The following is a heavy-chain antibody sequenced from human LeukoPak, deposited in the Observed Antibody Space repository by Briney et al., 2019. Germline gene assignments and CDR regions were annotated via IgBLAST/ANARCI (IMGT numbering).Heavy chain of an antibody. Sequence: GASVKVSCKASGYTFTSFGISWVRQAPGQGPEWMGWISDYNGNTNIVQRFQGRVTMTTDTSTNTAYMELSGLRSDDTAVYYCARDLGVDTTMIFFDYWGQGTLVTVSS. CDR3: ARDLGVDTTMIFFDY. D-gene: IGHD3/OR15-3a*01. CDR2: ISDYNGNT. J-gene: IGHJ4*02. V-gene: IGHV1-18*01. CDR1: GYTFTSFG.